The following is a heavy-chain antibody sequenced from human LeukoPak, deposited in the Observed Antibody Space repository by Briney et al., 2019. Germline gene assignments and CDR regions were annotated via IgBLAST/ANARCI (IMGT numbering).Heavy chain of an antibody. Sequence: HGGSLRLSCAASGFTFSSYSMNWVRQAPGKGLEWVSSISSSSSYIYYADSVKGRFTISRDNAKNSLYLQMNSLRAEDTAVYYCARESYYGGNSDYWGQGTLVTVSS. CDR2: ISSSSSYI. V-gene: IGHV3-21*01. J-gene: IGHJ4*02. D-gene: IGHD4-23*01. CDR3: ARESYYGGNSDY. CDR1: GFTFSSYS.